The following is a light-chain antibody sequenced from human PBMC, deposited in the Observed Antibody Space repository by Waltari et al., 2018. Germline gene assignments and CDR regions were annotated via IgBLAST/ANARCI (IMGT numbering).Light chain of an antibody. CDR3: SAAAGGNVVL. CDR1: RNDIGAYNY. Sequence: QSALTQPASVSGSPGQSITISCTGTRNDIGAYNYAYWYQQHPGKAPKLMIFDVSGRPSGVSDRFSGSKSDNTASLTISGLQGVDEADYYCSAAAGGNVVLFGGGTKVTVL. J-gene: IGLJ3*02. CDR2: DVS. V-gene: IGLV2-14*03.